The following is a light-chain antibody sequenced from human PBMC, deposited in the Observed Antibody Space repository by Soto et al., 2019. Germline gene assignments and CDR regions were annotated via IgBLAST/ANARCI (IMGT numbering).Light chain of an antibody. CDR3: QQYNNWPPYT. CDR2: GAS. CDR1: QSVSSN. J-gene: IGKJ2*01. Sequence: EIVMTQSPATLSVSPGERATLSCRASQSVSSNLAWYQQKPGQAPRLLIYGASTRATGIPSRFSGSGSGTEFTLSISGLQSGYFAVGCCQQYNNWPPYTLGQGTKLEIK. V-gene: IGKV3-15*01.